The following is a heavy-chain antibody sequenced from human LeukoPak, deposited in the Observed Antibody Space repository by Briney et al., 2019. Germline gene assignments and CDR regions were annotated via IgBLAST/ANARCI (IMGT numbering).Heavy chain of an antibody. D-gene: IGHD3-22*01. CDR3: ARRAGDYSHPYDY. J-gene: IGHJ4*02. CDR1: GFTVSSNS. Sequence: PGGSLRLSCTVSGFTVSSNSMSWVRQAPGKGLEWVSFIYSGGSTHNSDSVKGRFTISRDNSKNTLYLQMNGLRAEDTAVYYCARRAGDYSHPYDYWGQGTLVTVSS. CDR2: IYSGGST. V-gene: IGHV3-53*01.